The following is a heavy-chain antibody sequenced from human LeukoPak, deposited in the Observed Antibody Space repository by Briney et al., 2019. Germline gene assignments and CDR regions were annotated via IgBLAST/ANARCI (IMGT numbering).Heavy chain of an antibody. CDR2: IDWDDDK. V-gene: IGHV2-70*11. CDR3: ARTPGSTGRGGGYYYGMDV. CDR1: GFSLSTSGMS. J-gene: IGHJ6*02. Sequence: SGPALVKPTQTLTLTCTFSGFSLSTSGMSVSWIRQPPGKALEWLARIDWDDDKYYITSLKTRLTISKDTSKNQEVLTMTNMDPWDPAKYFCARTPGSTGRGGGYYYGMDVWGQGTTVIVSS. D-gene: IGHD3-10*01.